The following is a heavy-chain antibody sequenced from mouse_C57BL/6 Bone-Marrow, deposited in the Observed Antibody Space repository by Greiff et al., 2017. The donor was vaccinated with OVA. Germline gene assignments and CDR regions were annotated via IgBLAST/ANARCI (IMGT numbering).Heavy chain of an antibody. CDR2: IHPNSGST. D-gene: IGHD2-5*01. V-gene: IGHV1-64*01. CDR3: ARRGDSKEGLDY. J-gene: IGHJ4*01. CDR1: GYTFTSYW. Sequence: QVQLQQPGAELVKPGASVKLSCKASGYTFTSYWMHWVKQRPGQGLEWIGMIHPNSGSTNYNEKFKSKATLTVDKSSSTAYMQLSSLTSEDSAVYYCARRGDSKEGLDYWGQGTSVTVSS.